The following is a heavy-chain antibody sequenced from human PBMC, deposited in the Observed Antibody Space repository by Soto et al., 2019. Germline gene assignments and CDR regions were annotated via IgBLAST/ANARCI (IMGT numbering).Heavy chain of an antibody. CDR2: ISGSDGRT. V-gene: IGHV3-23*01. Sequence: EVQLLESGVGLVRPGGSLRLSCAASGFTFSSYAMSWVRQAPGKGLEWVSTISGSDGRTYSTDSVKGRFTISRDNSRNTAYLQMNSLRVEATAVYYCAKGVSQYTPLALFDYWGRGTLVTVSS. CDR3: AKGVSQYTPLALFDY. CDR1: GFTFSSYA. D-gene: IGHD5-18*01. J-gene: IGHJ4*02.